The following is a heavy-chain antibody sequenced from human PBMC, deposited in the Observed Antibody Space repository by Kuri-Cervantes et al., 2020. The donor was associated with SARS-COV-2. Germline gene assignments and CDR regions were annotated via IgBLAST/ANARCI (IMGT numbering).Heavy chain of an antibody. CDR1: RFTSSSYA. J-gene: IGHJ6*03. Sequence: LSLTCAASRFTSSSYAMRWVRQAPGKGLEWVAVISYDGSNKYYADSVKGRFTISRDNSKNTLYLQMNSLRAEDTAVYFCARDMTADYFYFQYMDVWGKGTTVTVSS. CDR2: ISYDGSNK. V-gene: IGHV3-30*04. CDR3: ARDMTADYFYFQYMDV.